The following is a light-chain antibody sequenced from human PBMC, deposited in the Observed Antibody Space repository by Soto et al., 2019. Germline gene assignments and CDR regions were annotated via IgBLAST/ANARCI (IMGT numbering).Light chain of an antibody. Sequence: QSVLTQPPSASGSPGQSVTISCTGTSSDVGGYNYVSWYQQHPGKAPKLMIYEVSKRPSGVPDRFSGSKSGNTASLTVSGLQAADEADYYCISYAGSSYVLGTGTKVTAL. CDR3: ISYAGSSYV. CDR1: SSDVGGYNY. V-gene: IGLV2-8*01. J-gene: IGLJ1*01. CDR2: EVS.